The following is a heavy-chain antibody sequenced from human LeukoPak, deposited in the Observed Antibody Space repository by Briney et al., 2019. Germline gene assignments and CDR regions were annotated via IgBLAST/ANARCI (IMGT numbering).Heavy chain of an antibody. V-gene: IGHV4-30-2*01. Sequence: SQTLSLTCTVSGGSISSGGYYWSWIRQPPGKGLEWIGEINHSGSTNYNPSLKSRVTISVDTSKNQFSLKLSSVTAADTAVYYCARKPYYYDRGYFQHWGQGTLVTVSS. J-gene: IGHJ1*01. CDR1: GGSISSGGYY. CDR2: INHSGST. CDR3: ARKPYYYDRGYFQH. D-gene: IGHD3-22*01.